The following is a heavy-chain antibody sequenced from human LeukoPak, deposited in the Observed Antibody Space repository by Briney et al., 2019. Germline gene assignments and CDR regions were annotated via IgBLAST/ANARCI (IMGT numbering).Heavy chain of an antibody. D-gene: IGHD6-19*01. Sequence: GGSLRLSCAASGFTFSSYAMSWVRQAPGKGLEWVSAISGSGGSTYYADSVKGRFTISRDNSKNTLYLQMNSLRAEDTAVYYCAKDGSSSGWYGVDWFDPWGQGTLVTVSS. CDR3: AKDGSSSGWYGVDWFDP. CDR2: ISGSGGST. V-gene: IGHV3-23*01. J-gene: IGHJ5*02. CDR1: GFTFSSYA.